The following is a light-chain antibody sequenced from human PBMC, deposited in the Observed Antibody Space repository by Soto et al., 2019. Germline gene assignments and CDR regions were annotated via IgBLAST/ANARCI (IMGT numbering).Light chain of an antibody. Sequence: AIQMTQSPSSLSASVEDRVTITCRASQGIRNDLGWYQQKPGKAPKLLIYAASSLQSGVPSRFSGSGSGTDFTLTISCLQSEDFATYYCQQYYSYPRTFGQGTKVDIK. J-gene: IGKJ1*01. V-gene: IGKV1-6*01. CDR1: QGIRND. CDR3: QQYYSYPRT. CDR2: AAS.